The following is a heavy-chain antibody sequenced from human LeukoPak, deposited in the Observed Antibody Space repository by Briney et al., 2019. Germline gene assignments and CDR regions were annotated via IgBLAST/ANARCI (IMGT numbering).Heavy chain of an antibody. CDR1: GGSLSGYY. CDR3: ARSEDCGSSSCYWFDP. Sequence: SETLSLTCAVYGGSLSGYYWSWIRQSPGKGLEWIGEINRGGITKYNPSLKSRVTISLGTSYNQFSLRLTSVTAADTAMYYCARSEDCGSSSCYWFDPWGQGTLVTVSS. V-gene: IGHV4-34*01. J-gene: IGHJ5*02. D-gene: IGHD2-2*01. CDR2: INRGGIT.